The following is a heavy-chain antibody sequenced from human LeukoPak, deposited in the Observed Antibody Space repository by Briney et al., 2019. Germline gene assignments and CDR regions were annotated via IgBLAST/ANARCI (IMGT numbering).Heavy chain of an antibody. J-gene: IGHJ4*02. Sequence: GASVKVSFKASGYTFTGYYLHWVRQAPGQGLEWLGRINPNTGGTDDAQKFQGRVTMTRDTSINTAYMELSRLRPDDTAVYYCARDRSGYSYGEPLDHWGQGTLVIVSS. CDR1: GYTFTGYY. D-gene: IGHD5-18*01. V-gene: IGHV1-2*06. CDR3: ARDRSGYSYGEPLDH. CDR2: INPNTGGT.